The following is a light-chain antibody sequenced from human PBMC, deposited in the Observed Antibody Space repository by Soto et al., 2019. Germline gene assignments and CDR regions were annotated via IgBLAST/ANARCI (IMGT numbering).Light chain of an antibody. CDR3: QQFKSYPLT. V-gene: IGKV1-9*01. CDR1: QGIASS. CDR2: AAS. Sequence: DIHLTQSPSFLSASVGDRVTITCRASQGIASSLAWYQQKAGKAPKLLIYAASTLESGVPSRFSGSGPGTEFTLTISSLQPEDCAIYYCQQFKSYPLTFGGGTKVEIK. J-gene: IGKJ4*01.